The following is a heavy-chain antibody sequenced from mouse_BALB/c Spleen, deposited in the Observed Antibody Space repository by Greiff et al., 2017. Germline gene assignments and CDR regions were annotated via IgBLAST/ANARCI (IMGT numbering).Heavy chain of an antibody. CDR3: ARHDYEASYTIDY. J-gene: IGHJ4*01. V-gene: IGHV1-54*01. CDR1: GYAFTNYL. Sequence: VQRVESGAELVRPGTSVKVSCKASGYAFTNYLIEWVKQRPGQGLEWIGVINPGSGGTNYNEKFKGKATLTADKSSCTAYMQLSSLTSDDSAVYFCARHDYEASYTIDYWGQGTSVTVSS. D-gene: IGHD2-4*01. CDR2: INPGSGGT.